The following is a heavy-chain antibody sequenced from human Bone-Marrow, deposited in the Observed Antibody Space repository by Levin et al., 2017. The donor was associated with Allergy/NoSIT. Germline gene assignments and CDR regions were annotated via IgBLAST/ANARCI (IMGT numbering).Heavy chain of an antibody. D-gene: IGHD4-23*01. V-gene: IGHV3-15*01. CDR3: TTYDKIEDDYGGPVDAFDI. J-gene: IGHJ3*02. CDR2: IKRKSDDGTR. Sequence: TGGSLRLSCAASGFTFSNAWMNWVRQAPGKGLEWVGHIKRKSDDGTRDYAAPVKGRFTISRDDSKNTLYLQMNSLKTEDTAVYYCTTYDKIEDDYGGPVDAFDIWGQGTMVIVSS. CDR1: GFTFSNAW.